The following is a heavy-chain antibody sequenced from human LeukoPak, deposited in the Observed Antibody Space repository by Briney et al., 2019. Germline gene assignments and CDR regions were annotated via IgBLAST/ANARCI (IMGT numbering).Heavy chain of an antibody. Sequence: GGSLRLSCAASGFTFSGSAMHWVRQASGKGLEWVGRIRSKANNYATAYAASLKGRFTISRDDSKNTAYLQMNSLKTEDTAVYYCTTVAGDYYYYGMDVFGQGTTVTVSS. CDR2: IRSKANNYAT. V-gene: IGHV3-73*01. J-gene: IGHJ6*02. D-gene: IGHD6-19*01. CDR3: TTVAGDYYYYGMDV. CDR1: GFTFSGSA.